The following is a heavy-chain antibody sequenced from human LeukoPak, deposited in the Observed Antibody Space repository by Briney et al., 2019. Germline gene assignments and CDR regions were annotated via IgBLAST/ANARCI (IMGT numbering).Heavy chain of an antibody. D-gene: IGHD3-22*01. J-gene: IGHJ3*02. CDR1: GGSISSYY. V-gene: IGHV4-4*09. CDR3: ARHDTYFDAFDI. CDR2: IYTSGST. Sequence: SETLSLTCTVSGGSISSYYWSWIRQPPGKGLEWIGYIYTSGSTNYNPTLKSRVTISVDTSKNQFSLKLSSVTAADTDVYYCARHDTYFDAFDIWGQGTMVTVSS.